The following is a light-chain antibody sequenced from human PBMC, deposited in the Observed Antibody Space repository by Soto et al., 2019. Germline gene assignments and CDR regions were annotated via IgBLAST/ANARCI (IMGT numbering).Light chain of an antibody. CDR2: AAA. Sequence: DIQMTQSPSSLSASVLDIVIITFLASQGIRSDLCWYQQRPGKAPKRLIYAAARLESGVPSRFSGSGSGTEFTLTISSLQTDDFATYYCQQYNSYSTFGQGTKVDIK. V-gene: IGKV1-17*01. J-gene: IGKJ1*01. CDR3: QQYNSYST. CDR1: QGIRSD.